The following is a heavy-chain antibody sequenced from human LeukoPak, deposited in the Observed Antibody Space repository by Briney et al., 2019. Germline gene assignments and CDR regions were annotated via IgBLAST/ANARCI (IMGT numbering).Heavy chain of an antibody. V-gene: IGHV1-69*05. J-gene: IGHJ6*03. CDR1: GGTSSSYA. CDR3: ARGAPLRGVVPAAIFCYMDV. D-gene: IGHD2-2*01. Sequence: ASVKVSCKASGGTSSSYAISWVRQAPGQGLEWMGGIIPIFGTANYAQKSQGRVTITTDESTSTAYMELSSLRSEDTAVYYCARGAPLRGVVPAAIFCYMDVWGKGTTVTVSS. CDR2: IIPIFGTA.